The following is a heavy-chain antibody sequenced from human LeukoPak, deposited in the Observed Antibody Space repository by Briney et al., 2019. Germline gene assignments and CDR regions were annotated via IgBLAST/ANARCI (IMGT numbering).Heavy chain of an antibody. V-gene: IGHV3-23*01. CDR2: ISGSGGST. CDR1: GFTFSSYA. CDR3: AKGKGGLLVSYYFDY. Sequence: GGSLRLSCAASGFTFSSYAMSWVRQAPGKGLEWVSAISGSGGSTYYADSVKGRFTISRDNSKNTLYLQMNSLRAEDTAVYYCAKGKGGLLVSYYFDYWGQGTLVTVSS. D-gene: IGHD2/OR15-2a*01. J-gene: IGHJ4*02.